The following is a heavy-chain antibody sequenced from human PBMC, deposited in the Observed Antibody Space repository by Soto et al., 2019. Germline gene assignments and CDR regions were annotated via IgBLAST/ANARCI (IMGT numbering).Heavy chain of an antibody. V-gene: IGHV3-7*01. Sequence: EVQLEESGGDLVQPGGSLRLSCAVSGFTFSNFWMTWVRQAPGKGLQWVANIKYDGSEKYYVDSVKGRFTISRDTAKNSLCLQMNSLRVEDTAVYYCAKGRGVDYWGQGTPVTVSS. CDR1: GFTFSNFW. CDR2: IKYDGSEK. J-gene: IGHJ4*02. CDR3: AKGRGVDY.